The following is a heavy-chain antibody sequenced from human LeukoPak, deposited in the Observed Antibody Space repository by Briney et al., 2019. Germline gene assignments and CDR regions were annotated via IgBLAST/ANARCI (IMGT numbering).Heavy chain of an antibody. CDR2: IYYSGST. V-gene: IGHV4-30-4*01. Sequence: SETLSLTCTVSGGSISSGDYYWSWIRQPPGKGLEWIGYIYYSGSTYYNPSLQSRVTISVDTSKNQSSLKLSSVTAADTAVYYCARGAVPYLSWFDPWGQGTLVTVSS. J-gene: IGHJ5*02. CDR1: GGSISSGDYY. CDR3: ARGAVPYLSWFDP.